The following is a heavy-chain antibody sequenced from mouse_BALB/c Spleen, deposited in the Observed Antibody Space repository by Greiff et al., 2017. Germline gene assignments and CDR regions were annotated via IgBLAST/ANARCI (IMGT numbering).Heavy chain of an antibody. J-gene: IGHJ3*01. CDR3: ARSGYGSSYGFAY. CDR1: GYTFTDYV. CDR2: IYPGSGST. D-gene: IGHD1-1*01. V-gene: IGHV1-77*01. Sequence: QVQLKQSGPELVKPGASVKMSCKASGYTFTDYVISWVKQRTGQGLEWIGEIYPGSGSTYYNEKFKGKATLTADKSSNTAYMQLSSLTSEDSAVYFCARSGYGSSYGFAYWGQGTLVTVSA.